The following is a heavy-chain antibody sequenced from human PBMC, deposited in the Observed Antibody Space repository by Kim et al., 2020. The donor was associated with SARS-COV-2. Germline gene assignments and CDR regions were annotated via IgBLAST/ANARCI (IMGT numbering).Heavy chain of an antibody. J-gene: IGHJ6*02. V-gene: IGHV3-30*01. D-gene: IGHD3-10*01. CDR3: ARTYGSGNYYYYGMDV. Sequence: SGKGRFTISRDNSKNTLYLQMNSLRAEDTAVYYCARTYGSGNYYYYGMDVWGQGTTVTVSS.